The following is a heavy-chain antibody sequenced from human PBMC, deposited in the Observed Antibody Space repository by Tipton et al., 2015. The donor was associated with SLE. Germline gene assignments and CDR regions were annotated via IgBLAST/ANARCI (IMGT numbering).Heavy chain of an antibody. Sequence: LRLSCTVSGGSISSHYWSWIRQPPEKGLEWIGYIYYSGSTNYNPSLKSRVTISVDTSKNQFSLKLSSVTAADTAVYYCARGDCSSTSCLDYWGQGTLVTVSS. V-gene: IGHV4-59*11. D-gene: IGHD2-2*01. CDR3: ARGDCSSTSCLDY. CDR1: GGSISSHY. CDR2: IYYSGST. J-gene: IGHJ4*02.